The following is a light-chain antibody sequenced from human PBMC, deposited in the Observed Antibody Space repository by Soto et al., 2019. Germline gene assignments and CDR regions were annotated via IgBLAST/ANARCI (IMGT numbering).Light chain of an antibody. J-gene: IGLJ1*01. CDR1: SSDVGNYNL. CDR2: EDT. CDR3: WSYAVGRTYV. V-gene: IGLV2-23*01. Sequence: QSVLTQPASVSGSPGQSITISCTGSSSDVGNYNLVSWYQQHPDKAPKLMIYEDTKWPSGVSNRFSGSKSGNTAYLTISGLQAEDEADYYCWSYAVGRTYVFGTGTKVTVL.